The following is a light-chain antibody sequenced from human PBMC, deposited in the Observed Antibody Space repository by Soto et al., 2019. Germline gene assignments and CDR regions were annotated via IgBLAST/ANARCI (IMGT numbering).Light chain of an antibody. Sequence: DIVMTQSPDSLAVSLGERATINCKSSQNVLYSSNNKNQLAWYQQKPRQPPKLLIYLASTRESGVPDRFSGSGSGIDFILNISSLQAEDVAVYYCQQYYSHPLTFGGGTKVEIK. CDR1: QNVLYSSNNKNQ. J-gene: IGKJ4*01. V-gene: IGKV4-1*01. CDR2: LAS. CDR3: QQYYSHPLT.